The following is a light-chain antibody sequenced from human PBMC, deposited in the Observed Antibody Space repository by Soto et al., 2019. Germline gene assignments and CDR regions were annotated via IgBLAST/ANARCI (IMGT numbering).Light chain of an antibody. CDR1: QGIGSW. J-gene: IGKJ2*01. Sequence: DIQMTQSPSSVSAAVGDRVTITCRASQGIGSWLAWYQQKPGRAPKFLIYAASNLQSGVPSRFSGSGSGTDFTLTISSLQPEDFATYYCQQANSFPYTFGQGTKVEIK. V-gene: IGKV1-12*01. CDR3: QQANSFPYT. CDR2: AAS.